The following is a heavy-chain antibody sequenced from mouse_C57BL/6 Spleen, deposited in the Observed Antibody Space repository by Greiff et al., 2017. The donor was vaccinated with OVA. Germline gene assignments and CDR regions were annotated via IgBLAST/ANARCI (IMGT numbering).Heavy chain of an antibody. V-gene: IGHV5-9*01. CDR2: ISGGGGNT. J-gene: IGHJ4*01. Sequence: EVKLVESGGGLVKPGGSLKLSCAASGFTFSSYTMSWVRQTPEKRLEWVATISGGGGNTYYPDSVKGRFTISRDNAKNTLYLQMSSLRSEDTALYYCARQGTTVVARYAMDYWGQGTSVTVSS. CDR1: GFTFSSYT. CDR3: ARQGTTVVARYAMDY. D-gene: IGHD1-1*01.